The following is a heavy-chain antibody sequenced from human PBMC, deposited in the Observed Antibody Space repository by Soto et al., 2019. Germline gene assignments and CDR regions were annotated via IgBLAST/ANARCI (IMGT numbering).Heavy chain of an antibody. Sequence: QVQLQQWGAGLLKPSETLSLTCAVYGGSFSGYYWSWICQPPGKGLEWIGEINRRGSTNYNPSLKSRVTISVDTSKNQFSLKLSSVTAADTAVYYCARLPQSGSYFEYWGQGTLVTVSS. J-gene: IGHJ4*02. V-gene: IGHV4-34*01. CDR1: GGSFSGYY. D-gene: IGHD3-3*01. CDR3: ARLPQSGSYFEY. CDR2: INRRGST.